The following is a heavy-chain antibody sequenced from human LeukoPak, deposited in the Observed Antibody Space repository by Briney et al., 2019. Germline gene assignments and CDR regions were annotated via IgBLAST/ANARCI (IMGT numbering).Heavy chain of an antibody. CDR2: IIPIFGTA. CDR1: GGTFSSYA. V-gene: IGHV1-69*05. J-gene: IGHJ4*02. D-gene: IGHD2-15*01. Sequence: GASVKVSCKASGGTFSSYAISWVRQAPGQGLEWMGGIIPIFGTANYAQNVQGRVTITTDESTSTAYMELSSLRSEDTAVYYCARRYCSGGSCPVGYWGQGTLVTVSS. CDR3: ARRYCSGGSCPVGY.